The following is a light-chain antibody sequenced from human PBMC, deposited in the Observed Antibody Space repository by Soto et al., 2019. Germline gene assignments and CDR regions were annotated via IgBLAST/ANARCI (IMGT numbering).Light chain of an antibody. J-gene: IGKJ3*01. CDR3: QQNNTYST. V-gene: IGKV1-5*01. CDR1: QSISSW. Sequence: DIQMTQSPSTLSASVGDRVTITCRASQSISSWLAWYQQKAGKAPKLLIYDASILESGVPSRFSGSGSGTEFTPTISSLPPDDFTTYYCQQNNTYSTFGPGTKVDVK. CDR2: DAS.